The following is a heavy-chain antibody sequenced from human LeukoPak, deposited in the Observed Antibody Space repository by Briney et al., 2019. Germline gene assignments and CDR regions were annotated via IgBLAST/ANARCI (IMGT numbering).Heavy chain of an antibody. Sequence: GGSLRLSCAASGFTFSSYWMSWVRQAPGKGLEWVATIKNDGSEKYYVDSVKGRFTISRDNAKNSLYLQMNSLRAEDTAVYYCARPERGYCSSTSCYALGYFQHWGQGTLVTVSS. J-gene: IGHJ1*01. D-gene: IGHD2-2*01. V-gene: IGHV3-7*03. CDR3: ARPERGYCSSTSCYALGYFQH. CDR2: IKNDGSEK. CDR1: GFTFSSYW.